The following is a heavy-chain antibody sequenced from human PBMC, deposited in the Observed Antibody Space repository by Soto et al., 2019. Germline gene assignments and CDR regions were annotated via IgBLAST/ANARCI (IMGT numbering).Heavy chain of an antibody. J-gene: IGHJ3*02. D-gene: IGHD5-18*01. Sequence: SXKVSFTASGGTXTSYASSLVRQAPGQGLEWMGGIIPIFGTANYAQKFQGRVTITADESTSTAYMELSSLISEETAVYYCARTLVESYGPQGGFDIWGQGTMATVS. V-gene: IGHV1-69*13. CDR3: ARTLVESYGPQGGFDI. CDR2: IIPIFGTA. CDR1: GGTXTSYA.